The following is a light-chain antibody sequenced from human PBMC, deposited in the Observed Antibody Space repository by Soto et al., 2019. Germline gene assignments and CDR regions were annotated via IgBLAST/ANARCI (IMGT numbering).Light chain of an antibody. J-gene: IGKJ4*01. CDR2: DAS. Sequence: DIQMTQSPSSLSASVGDRVTITCQASQDISNYLNWYQQKPGKAPKLLIYDASNLETGVPSRFGGSGSGTDFTFTISSLQPEDIATYYCQQDDNLPTFGGGTKVEIK. CDR1: QDISNY. V-gene: IGKV1-33*01. CDR3: QQDDNLPT.